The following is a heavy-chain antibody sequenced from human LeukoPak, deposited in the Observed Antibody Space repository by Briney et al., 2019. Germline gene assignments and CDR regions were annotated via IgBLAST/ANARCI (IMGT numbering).Heavy chain of an antibody. Sequence: PSETLSLTCAVYGGSFSGYYWSWIRQPPGKGLEWIGGINHSGSTNYNPSLKSRVTISVDTSKNQFSLKLSSVTAADTAVYYCARGSRYYGSGSYPIKRRCYFDYWGQGTLVTVSS. V-gene: IGHV4-34*01. CDR3: ARGSRYYGSGSYPIKRRCYFDY. CDR1: GGSFSGYY. D-gene: IGHD3-10*01. J-gene: IGHJ4*02. CDR2: INHSGST.